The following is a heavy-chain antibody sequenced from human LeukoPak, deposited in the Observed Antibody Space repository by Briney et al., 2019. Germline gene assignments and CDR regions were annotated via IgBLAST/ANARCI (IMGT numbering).Heavy chain of an antibody. CDR3: ARLLLYDFPDY. CDR2: IIPIFGTA. J-gene: IGHJ4*02. Sequence: GASVKVSCKASGGTFSSYAISWVRQATGQGLEWMGGIIPIFGTANYAQKFQGRVTITADESTSTAYMELSSLRSEDTAVYYCARLLLYDFPDYWGQGTLVTVSS. CDR1: GGTFSSYA. V-gene: IGHV1-69*13. D-gene: IGHD3-3*01.